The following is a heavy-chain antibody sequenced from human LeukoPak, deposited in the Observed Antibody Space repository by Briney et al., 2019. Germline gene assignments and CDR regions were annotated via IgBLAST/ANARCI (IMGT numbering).Heavy chain of an antibody. CDR3: AKIGDEGGGIYRY. V-gene: IGHV4-39*02. CDR2: INYSGTT. CDR1: GGSISPSNSY. D-gene: IGHD2-15*01. J-gene: IGHJ4*02. Sequence: SETLSLTCTVSGGSISPSNSYWAWIRQTPGKGLEWIASINYSGTTYYNPSLKSRVTISVDTSENHFSLRLSSVTAADTAVYYCAKIGDEGGGIYRYWGQGTLVTVSS.